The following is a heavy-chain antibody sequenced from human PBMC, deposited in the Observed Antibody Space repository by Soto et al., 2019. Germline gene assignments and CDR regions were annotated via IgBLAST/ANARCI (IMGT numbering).Heavy chain of an antibody. D-gene: IGHD3-10*01. J-gene: IGHJ4*02. CDR3: ARRSHYGSGSYTH. V-gene: IGHV4-59*08. CDR1: GGSISSYY. Sequence: QVQLQESGPGLVKPSETLSLTCTVSGGSISSYYWSWIRQPPGKGLEWIGYIYYSGSTNYNPSLKRRVTISVDTSKNQFSLKLSSVTAADTAVYYCARRSHYGSGSYTHWGQGTLVTVSS. CDR2: IYYSGST.